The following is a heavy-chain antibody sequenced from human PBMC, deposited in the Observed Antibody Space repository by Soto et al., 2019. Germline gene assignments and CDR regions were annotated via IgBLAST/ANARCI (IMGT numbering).Heavy chain of an antibody. V-gene: IGHV1-8*01. J-gene: IGHJ5*01. D-gene: IGHD2-21*01. CDR2: MNPNSNNT. CDR1: GYTFASYD. CDR3: ARSDGYHFNGLDS. Sequence: QVQLVQSGAEVKTPGASVKVSCKASGYTFASYDINWVRQAPGQGLEWMGWMNPNSNNTGYAQKFQGRLTMTRDIAWSIGNMELSSLRNEDAAVYYSARSDGYHFNGLDSWGQGTMVTVSS.